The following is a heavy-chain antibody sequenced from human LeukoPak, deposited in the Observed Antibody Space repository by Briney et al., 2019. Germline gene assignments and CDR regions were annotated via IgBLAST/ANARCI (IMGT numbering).Heavy chain of an antibody. Sequence: GGCLRLSCAASGFTFSDYYMSWIRQAPGKGLEWVSYISVIGTYTNSTVKGRFTISRDNAKSALYLQMNSLRAEDTAVYYCARAFGASGRFDYWGQGTLVTVSS. V-gene: IGHV3-11*05. J-gene: IGHJ4*02. CDR1: GFTFSDYY. CDR2: ISVIGTYT. D-gene: IGHD3-10*01. CDR3: ARAFGASGRFDY.